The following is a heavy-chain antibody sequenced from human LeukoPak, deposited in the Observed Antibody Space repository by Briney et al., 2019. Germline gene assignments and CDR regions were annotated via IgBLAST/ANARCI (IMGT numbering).Heavy chain of an antibody. CDR2: FSGSGGST. CDR3: ARSDSFDF. Sequence: GGSLRLSCAASGFTFSSYAMSWVRQAPGKGLEWVSSFSGSGGSTYYADSVKGRFTISRDNSKNTLYLQMNSLGAEDTAVYYCARSDSFDFWGQGTLVTVSS. J-gene: IGHJ4*02. CDR1: GFTFSSYA. V-gene: IGHV3-23*01.